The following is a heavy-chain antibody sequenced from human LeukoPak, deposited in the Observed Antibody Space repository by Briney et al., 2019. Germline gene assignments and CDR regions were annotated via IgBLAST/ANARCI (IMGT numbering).Heavy chain of an antibody. V-gene: IGHV3-30-3*01. CDR1: GFTFSSYA. CDR2: ISYDGSNK. CDR3: ARDQGSSTSCFDY. D-gene: IGHD2-2*01. Sequence: PGGSLRLSCAASGFTFSSYAMHWVRQAPGKGLEWVAVISYDGSNKYYADSVKGRFTISRDNSKNTLYLQMNSLRAEDTAVYYCARDQGSSTSCFDYWGQGTLVTVSS. J-gene: IGHJ4*02.